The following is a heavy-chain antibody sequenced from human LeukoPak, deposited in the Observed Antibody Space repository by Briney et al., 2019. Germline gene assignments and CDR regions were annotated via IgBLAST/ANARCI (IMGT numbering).Heavy chain of an antibody. CDR3: ARSAFDRSNYFDY. CDR2: IHYSGST. J-gene: IGHJ4*02. Sequence: KPSETLSLTCTVSGGSISSCYWSWLRQPSGKGLEWIGYIHYSGSTNYNPSHKSRVTISVDTSKNQFSLKLSSATAADTAVYYCARSAFDRSNYFDYWGQGTLVTVSS. D-gene: IGHD3-22*01. V-gene: IGHV4-59*01. CDR1: GGSISSCY.